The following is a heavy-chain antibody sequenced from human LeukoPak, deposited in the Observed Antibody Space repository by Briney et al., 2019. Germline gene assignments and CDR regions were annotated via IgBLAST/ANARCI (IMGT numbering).Heavy chain of an antibody. D-gene: IGHD1-26*01. J-gene: IGHJ4*02. CDR2: ISGSGGST. Sequence: GGSLRLSCAASGFTFSSYAMSWARQAPGEGLEWVSAISGSGGSTYYADSVKGRFTTSRDNSKNTLYLQMNSLRAEDTAVYDCAKCVGWELPTYFDYWGQGTLVTVSS. V-gene: IGHV3-23*01. CDR3: AKCVGWELPTYFDY. CDR1: GFTFSSYA.